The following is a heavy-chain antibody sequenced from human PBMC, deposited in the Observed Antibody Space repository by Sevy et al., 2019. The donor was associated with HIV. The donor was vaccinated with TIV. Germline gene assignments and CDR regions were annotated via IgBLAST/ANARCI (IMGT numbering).Heavy chain of an antibody. CDR1: GFTFSSYS. D-gene: IGHD1-1*01. J-gene: IGHJ4*02. CDR3: ARGQNGKYDY. CDR2: ISSSSTYI. V-gene: IGHV3-21*01. Sequence: GGSLRLSCAASGFTFSSYSMTWVRQAPGKGLEWVSSISSSSTYIFYADSVKGRFTTSRDNAKNSLYLQMNTLRAEDSALYYCARGQNGKYDYWGQGTLVTVSS.